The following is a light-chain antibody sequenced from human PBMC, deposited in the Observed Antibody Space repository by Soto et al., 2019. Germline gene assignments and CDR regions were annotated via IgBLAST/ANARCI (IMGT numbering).Light chain of an antibody. CDR2: KGT. V-gene: IGLV2-23*01. Sequence: QSVLAQPASVSGSPGQSVTISCTGTSSDVGAYNSVSWYQQHPDKAPQLMIYKGTQRPSGVSNRFSGSTSGNAASQTISGLQAGDEADYFCCSSAPESTYVFGTGTKVTVL. J-gene: IGLJ1*01. CDR3: CSSAPESTYV. CDR1: SSDVGAYNS.